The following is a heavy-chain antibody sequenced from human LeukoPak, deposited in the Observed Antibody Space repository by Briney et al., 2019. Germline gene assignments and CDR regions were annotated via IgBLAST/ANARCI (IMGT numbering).Heavy chain of an antibody. Sequence: SETLSLTCTVSGGSISGYYWSWIGQPPGKGLELIGYIYSTGITDYNPSLTSRVTISVDTSKNQFSLKLSSVTAADTAVYYCARFIGSSGYYDYWGHGTLVTVPS. V-gene: IGHV4-59*01. CDR3: ARFIGSSGYYDY. CDR1: GGSISGYY. CDR2: IYSTGIT. J-gene: IGHJ4*01. D-gene: IGHD3-22*01.